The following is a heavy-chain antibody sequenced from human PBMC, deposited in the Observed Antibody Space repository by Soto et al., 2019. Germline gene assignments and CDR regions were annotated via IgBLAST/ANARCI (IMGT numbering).Heavy chain of an antibody. CDR1: GYSFTSYW. J-gene: IGHJ6*03. CDR2: IYPGDSDT. CDR3: ARHNQITFGGVIESYYYYYYMDV. V-gene: IGHV5-51*01. D-gene: IGHD3-16*02. Sequence: GESLKISCKGSGYSFTSYWIAWVRQMPGKGLEWMGIIYPGDSDTRYSPSFQGQVTISADKSISTAYLQWSSLKASDTAMYYCARHNQITFGGVIESYYYYYYMDVWGKGTTVTVSS.